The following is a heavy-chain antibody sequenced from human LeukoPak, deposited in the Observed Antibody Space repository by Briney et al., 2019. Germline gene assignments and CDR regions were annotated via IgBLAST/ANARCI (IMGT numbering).Heavy chain of an antibody. CDR1: GFTFSSYA. V-gene: IGHV3-23*01. CDR3: AKSYPPSYDILTGYYLSYYFDY. J-gene: IGHJ4*02. D-gene: IGHD3-9*01. Sequence: GGSLRPSCAASGFTFSSYAMSWVRQAPGKGLEWVSAISGSGGSTYYADSVKGRFTISRDNSKNTLYLQMNSLRAEDTAVYYCAKSYPPSYDILTGYYLSYYFDYWGQGTLVTVSS. CDR2: ISGSGGST.